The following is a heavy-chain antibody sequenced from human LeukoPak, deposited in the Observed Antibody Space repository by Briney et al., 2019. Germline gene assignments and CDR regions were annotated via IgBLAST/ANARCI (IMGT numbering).Heavy chain of an antibody. V-gene: IGHV1-69*05. CDR3: ARGSPFDI. Sequence: VASVKVSCKASGGTFSIYAISWVRQAPGQGLEWMGGIIPIFGTANYAQKFQGRGTITTDESTSTAYMELSSLRSEDTAVYYCARGSPFDIWGQGTMVTVSS. CDR1: GGTFSIYA. CDR2: IIPIFGTA. J-gene: IGHJ3*02. D-gene: IGHD6-19*01.